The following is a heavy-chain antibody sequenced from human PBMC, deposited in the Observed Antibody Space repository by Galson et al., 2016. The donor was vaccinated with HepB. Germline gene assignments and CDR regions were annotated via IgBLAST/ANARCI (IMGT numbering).Heavy chain of an antibody. V-gene: IGHV3-48*01. CDR3: AREGRSWYPGFFDY. CDR2: ISSSSSTI. Sequence: SLRLSCAASGFTFSSYSMNWVRQAPGKGLEWVSYISSSSSTIYYADSVKGRFTISRDNAKNSLYRQMNSLRAEDTAVYYCAREGRSWYPGFFDYWGQGTLVTVSS. D-gene: IGHD6-13*01. CDR1: GFTFSSYS. J-gene: IGHJ4*02.